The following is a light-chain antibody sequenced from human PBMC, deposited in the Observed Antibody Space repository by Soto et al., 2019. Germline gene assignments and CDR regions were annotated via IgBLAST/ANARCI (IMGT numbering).Light chain of an antibody. CDR2: AAT. CDR1: QDINSR. Sequence: DIQMTQSPSSVSASVGDTVTITCRASQDINSRLAWFQQQPGRPPKYVIQAATMLQSGFPSRFDGSGSGRDFTLTIHTLQPEDSATYYCLQVANFTRTFGQGTTVDIX. CDR3: LQVANFTRT. J-gene: IGKJ1*01. V-gene: IGKV1-12*01.